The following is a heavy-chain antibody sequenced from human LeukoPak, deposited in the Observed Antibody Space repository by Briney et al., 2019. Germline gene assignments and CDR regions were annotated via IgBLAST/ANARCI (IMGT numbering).Heavy chain of an antibody. Sequence: SETLSLTCTVSGGSISSSSYYWGWIRQPPGKGLEWIGSIYYSGSTYYNPSLKSRVTISVDTSKNQFSLKLSSVTAADTAVYYCAREVRSSSWSTYYYYYYYMDVWGKGTAVTISS. D-gene: IGHD6-13*01. V-gene: IGHV4-39*07. CDR2: IYYSGST. CDR3: AREVRSSSWSTYYYYYYYMDV. J-gene: IGHJ6*03. CDR1: GGSISSSSYY.